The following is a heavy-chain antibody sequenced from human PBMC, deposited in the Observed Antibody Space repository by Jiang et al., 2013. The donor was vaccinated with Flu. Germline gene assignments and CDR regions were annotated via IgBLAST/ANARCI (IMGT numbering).Heavy chain of an antibody. D-gene: IGHD6-6*01. CDR3: ARQPPEYSSSSTTRDFDY. J-gene: IGHJ4*02. V-gene: IGHV7-4-1*02. CDR1: TFTSYA. Sequence: TFTSYAMNWVRQAPGQGLEWMGWINTNTGNPTYAQGFTGRFVFSLDTSVSTAYLQISSLKAEDTAVYYCARQPPEYSSSSTTRDFDYWGQGTLVTVSS. CDR2: INTNTGNP.